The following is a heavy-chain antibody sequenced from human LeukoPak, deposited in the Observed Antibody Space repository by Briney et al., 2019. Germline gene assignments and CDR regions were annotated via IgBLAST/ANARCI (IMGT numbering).Heavy chain of an antibody. V-gene: IGHV3-15*01. CDR3: TIRYCVRSLCYVEAFDI. CDR2: IKSKTDVGTA. Sequence: GGSLRLSCEASGFTFSNAWMIWVRQAPGKGLEWVGRIKSKTDVGTADYAEPVKGRFTISREDSKNTLSLQMNSLKVEDRAVYYCTIRYCVRSLCYVEAFDIWGQGTMVTVSS. CDR1: GFTFSNAW. D-gene: IGHD2-15*01. J-gene: IGHJ3*02.